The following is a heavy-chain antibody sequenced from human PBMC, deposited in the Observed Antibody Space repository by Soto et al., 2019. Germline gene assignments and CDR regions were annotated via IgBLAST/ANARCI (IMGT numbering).Heavy chain of an antibody. CDR1: GGTFSSYA. J-gene: IGHJ6*02. CDR2: IIPISGTA. D-gene: IGHD2-2*01. CDR3: ARSQGSSTSLEIYYYYYYGMDV. V-gene: IGHV1-69*13. Sequence: SVKVSCKASGGTFSSYAISWVRQAPGQGLEWMGGIIPISGTANYAQKFQGRVTITADESTSTAYMELSSLRSEDTAVYYCARSQGSSTSLEIYYYYYYGMDVWGQGTTLTVSS.